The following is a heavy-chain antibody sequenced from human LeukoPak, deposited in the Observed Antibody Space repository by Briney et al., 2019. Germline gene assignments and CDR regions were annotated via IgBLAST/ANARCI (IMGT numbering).Heavy chain of an antibody. J-gene: IGHJ4*02. CDR3: AKDEYFDWLHDY. CDR1: GFTFSSYA. CDR2: ISGSGGST. Sequence: GGSLRLSCAASGFTFSSYAMSWVRQAPGKGLEWVSAISGSGGSTYYADSVKGRFTISRDNSMNTLYLQMNSLRAEDTAVYYCAKDEYFDWLHDYWGQGTLVTVSS. D-gene: IGHD3-9*01. V-gene: IGHV3-23*01.